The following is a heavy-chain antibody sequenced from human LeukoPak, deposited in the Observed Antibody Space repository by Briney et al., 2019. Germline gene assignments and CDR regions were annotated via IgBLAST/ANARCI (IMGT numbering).Heavy chain of an antibody. V-gene: IGHV3-53*01. J-gene: IGHJ4*02. CDR3: ARDLGGSSGLGY. Sequence: GGSLRLSCAASGFTVSSNCMSWVRQAPGKGLEWVSVIYSGGSTYYADSVKGRFTISRDNSKNTLYLQMNSLRAEDTAVYYCARDLGGSSGLGYWGQGTLVTVSS. D-gene: IGHD6-19*01. CDR2: IYSGGST. CDR1: GFTVSSNC.